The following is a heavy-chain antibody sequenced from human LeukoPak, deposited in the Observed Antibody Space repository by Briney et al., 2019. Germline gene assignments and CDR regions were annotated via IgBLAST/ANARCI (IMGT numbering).Heavy chain of an antibody. CDR1: GGSVSSGSYY. CDR2: IYYSGST. CDR3: ARDGGGSFFL. J-gene: IGHJ4*02. D-gene: IGHD1-26*01. Sequence: SETLSLTCTVSGGSVSSGSYYWSWIRQPPGKGLEWIGYIYYSGSTNYNPSLKSRVTISVDTSKNQFSLKLSSVTAADTAVYYCARDGGGSFFLWGQGTLVTVSS. V-gene: IGHV4-61*01.